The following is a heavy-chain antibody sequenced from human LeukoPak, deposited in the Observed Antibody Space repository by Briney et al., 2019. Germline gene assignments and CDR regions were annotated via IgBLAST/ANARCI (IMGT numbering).Heavy chain of an antibody. V-gene: IGHV4-59*01. J-gene: IGHJ3*02. Sequence: KASETLSLTCTVSGGSISSYYWSWIRQPPGKGLEWIGYIYYSGSTNYNPSLKSRVTISVDTSKNQFSLKLSSVTAADTAVYYCARDQTGRDAFDIWGQGTMVTVSS. CDR2: IYYSGST. D-gene: IGHD7-27*01. CDR3: ARDQTGRDAFDI. CDR1: GGSISSYY.